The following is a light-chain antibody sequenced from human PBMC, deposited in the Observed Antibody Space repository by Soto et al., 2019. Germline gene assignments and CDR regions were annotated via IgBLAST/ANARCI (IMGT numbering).Light chain of an antibody. CDR2: DTS. CDR3: QQYNNWPPTT. V-gene: IGKV3-15*01. CDR1: QSVSIK. Sequence: SPVTLSLSPGERGTLSCRASQSVSIKLAWYQQKPGQAPRLLIYDTSTRATGIPARFSGSGSGTEFTLTISSLQSEDFAVYYCQQYNNWPPTTFGQGTRLEI. J-gene: IGKJ5*01.